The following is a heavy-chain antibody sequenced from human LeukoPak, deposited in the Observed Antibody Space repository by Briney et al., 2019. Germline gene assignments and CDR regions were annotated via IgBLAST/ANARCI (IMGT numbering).Heavy chain of an antibody. CDR2: INAGNGNT. CDR3: ARGGDSSSWYGWFDP. Sequence: ASVKVSCKASGYTFTSYAMHWVRQAPGRRLEWMGWINAGNGNTKYSQEFQGRVTITRDTSASTAYMELSRLKSDDTAVYYCARGGDSSSWYGWFDPWGQGTLVTVSS. J-gene: IGHJ5*02. D-gene: IGHD6-13*01. CDR1: GYTFTSYA. V-gene: IGHV1-3*01.